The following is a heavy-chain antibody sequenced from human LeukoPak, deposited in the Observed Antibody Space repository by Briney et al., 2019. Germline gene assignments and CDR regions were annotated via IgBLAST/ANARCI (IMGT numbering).Heavy chain of an antibody. J-gene: IGHJ5*02. CDR2: INPNSGGT. Sequence: ASVKVSCKASEYTCTGYYMHWVRQAPGQGLEWMGWINPNSGGTNYAQKFQGRVTMTRDTSISTAYMELSRLRSDDTAVYYCARDVGRIAARVRNWFDPWGQGTLVTVSS. CDR1: EYTCTGYY. V-gene: IGHV1-2*02. D-gene: IGHD6-6*01. CDR3: ARDVGRIAARVRNWFDP.